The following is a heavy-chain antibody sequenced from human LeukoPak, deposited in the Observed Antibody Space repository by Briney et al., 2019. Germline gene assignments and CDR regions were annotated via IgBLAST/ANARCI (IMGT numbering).Heavy chain of an antibody. CDR2: IKSKTDGGTT. Sequence: GGSLRLSCAAAGFTFSNAWMSWVRQAPGKGLEWVGRIKSKTDGGTTDYAAPVKGRFTISRDDSKNTLYLQMNSLKTEDTAVYYCTTVLIPFLSNVDYWGQGTLVTVSS. V-gene: IGHV3-15*01. CDR1: GFTFSNAW. CDR3: TTVLIPFLSNVDY. J-gene: IGHJ4*02. D-gene: IGHD2-15*01.